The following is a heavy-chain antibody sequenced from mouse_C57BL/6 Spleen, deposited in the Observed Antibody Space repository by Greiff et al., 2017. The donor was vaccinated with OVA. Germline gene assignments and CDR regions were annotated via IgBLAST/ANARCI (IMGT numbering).Heavy chain of an antibody. CDR3: ARQGNLDY. Sequence: QVQLQQPGAELVKPGASVKMSCKASGYTFTSYWITWVKQRPGQGLEWIGDIYPGSGSTNYHEKFKSKATMTGDTSSSTAYMQLSSLTSEDSAFYYCARQGNLDYWGQGTTLTVSS. V-gene: IGHV1-55*01. CDR1: GYTFTSYW. CDR2: IYPGSGST. J-gene: IGHJ2*01.